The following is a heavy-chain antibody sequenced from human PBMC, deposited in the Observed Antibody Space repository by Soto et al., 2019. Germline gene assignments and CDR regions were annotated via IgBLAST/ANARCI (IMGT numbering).Heavy chain of an antibody. Sequence: PSGTMSLARTVSGDTISIYYGGGSRQHPGKGLEWIGYIYYSGSTNYNPSLKSRVTISVDTSKNQFSLKLSSVTAADTAVYYCARGGQRTLYCSGGSCYPQLYSGSYKYWGQGTLVTGSS. V-gene: IGHV4-59*07. CDR1: GDTISIYY. CDR3: ARGGQRTLYCSGGSCYPQLYSGSYKY. D-gene: IGHD2-15*01. J-gene: IGHJ4*02. CDR2: IYYSGST.